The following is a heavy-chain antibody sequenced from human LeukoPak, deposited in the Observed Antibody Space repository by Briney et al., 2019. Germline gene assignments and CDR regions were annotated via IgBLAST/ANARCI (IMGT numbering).Heavy chain of an antibody. Sequence: RGCLRLSCAASGFTFSNAWMSWIRQAPGKGLEWVGRIKSKTDGGTTDYAAPVKGRFTISRDDSKNTLYLQMNSLKTEDTAVYYCTTEPFSSSSLDYWGQGTLVSVSS. J-gene: IGHJ4*02. CDR1: GFTFSNAW. V-gene: IGHV3-15*01. CDR2: IKSKTDGGTT. D-gene: IGHD6-6*01. CDR3: TTEPFSSSSLDY.